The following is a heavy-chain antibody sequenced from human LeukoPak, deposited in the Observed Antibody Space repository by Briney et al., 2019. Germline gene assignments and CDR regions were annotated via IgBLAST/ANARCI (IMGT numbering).Heavy chain of an antibody. Sequence: SETLSLTCTVSGGSIDSSSYYWGWIRQPPGKRLEWIGSIYYSGSTHYNPSLKSRVTISIDTSKNHFSLKLSSVTAADTAVYYCARGSSSGSYFGRGVDYWGQGTLVTVSS. CDR1: GGSIDSSSYY. V-gene: IGHV4-39*07. CDR2: IYYSGST. J-gene: IGHJ4*02. D-gene: IGHD1-26*01. CDR3: ARGSSSGSYFGRGVDY.